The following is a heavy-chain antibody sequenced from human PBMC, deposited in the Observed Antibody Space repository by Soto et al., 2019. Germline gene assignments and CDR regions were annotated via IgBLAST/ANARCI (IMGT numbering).Heavy chain of an antibody. D-gene: IGHD3-10*01. Sequence: QVQLQESGPGLVKPSQTLSLTCTVSGGSISSGDYYWSWIRQPPGKGLEWIGFIYYSGNTYYNPSLKSRVIMSVDTSKNHLSLKLSSVTAADTAVYDCARENGMVRYGMDVWGQGTTVTVSS. V-gene: IGHV4-30-4*01. J-gene: IGHJ6*02. CDR3: ARENGMVRYGMDV. CDR1: GGSISSGDYY. CDR2: IYYSGNT.